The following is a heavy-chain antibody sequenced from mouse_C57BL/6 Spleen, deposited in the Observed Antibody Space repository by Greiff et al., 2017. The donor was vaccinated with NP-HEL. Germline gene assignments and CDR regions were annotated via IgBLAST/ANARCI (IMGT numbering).Heavy chain of an antibody. V-gene: IGHV1-64*01. D-gene: IGHD1-1*01. CDR1: GYTFTSYW. J-gene: IGHJ1*03. Sequence: QVQLQQPGAELVKPGASVKLSCKASGYTFTSYWMHWVKQRPGQGLEWIGMIHPNSGSTNYNEKFKSKATLTVDKSSSTAYMQLSSLTSEDSAVYYCARWNYGGSTWYFDVWGTGTTVTVSS. CDR2: IHPNSGST. CDR3: ARWNYGGSTWYFDV.